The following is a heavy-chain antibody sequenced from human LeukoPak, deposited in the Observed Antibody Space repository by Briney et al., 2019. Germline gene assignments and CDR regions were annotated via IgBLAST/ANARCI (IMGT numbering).Heavy chain of an antibody. CDR2: IHYSGTT. D-gene: IGHD7-27*01. J-gene: IGHJ4*02. Sequence: SETLSLTCSVSGDSISSYYWSWIRQPPGKGLEWIGYIHYSGTTSYNPSLKSRVTISVDTSKNQFSLKLSSVTAADTAVYYCARHREDWGFDSWGQGTLVTVSS. CDR3: ARHREDWGFDS. V-gene: IGHV4-59*08. CDR1: GDSISSYY.